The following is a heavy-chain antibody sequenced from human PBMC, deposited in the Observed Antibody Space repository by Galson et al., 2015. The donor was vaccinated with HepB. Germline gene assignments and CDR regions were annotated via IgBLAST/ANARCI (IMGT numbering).Heavy chain of an antibody. J-gene: IGHJ5*02. CDR1: GCNFSGLY. CDR2: INPNGGRT. Sequence: SGCNFSGLYIHWVRQAPGQGLEWMGWINPNGGRTSYAQKFQGRVTMTRDTSISTVYMELTRLTSDDTAIYYCASDPTTRGGAGWPENWFDPWGQGTLVTVSS. CDR3: ASDPTTRGGAGWPENWFDP. V-gene: IGHV1-2*02. D-gene: IGHD6-19*01.